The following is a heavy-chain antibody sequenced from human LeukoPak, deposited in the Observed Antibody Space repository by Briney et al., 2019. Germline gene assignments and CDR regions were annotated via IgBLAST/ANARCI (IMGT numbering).Heavy chain of an antibody. CDR3: ARLHRSSGAPDY. V-gene: IGHV4-31*03. CDR2: IYYSGST. J-gene: IGHJ4*02. Sequence: SETLSLTCTVSGGSISSGGYYWSWIRQHPGKGLEWIGYIYYSGSTYYNPSLKSRVTISVDTSKNQFSLKLSSVTAADTAVYYCARLHRSSGAPDYWGQGTLVTVSS. D-gene: IGHD7-27*01. CDR1: GGSISSGGYY.